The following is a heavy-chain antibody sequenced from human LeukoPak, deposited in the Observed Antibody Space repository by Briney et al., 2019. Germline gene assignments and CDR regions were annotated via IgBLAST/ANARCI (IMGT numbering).Heavy chain of an antibody. CDR2: ISSSSSYI. CDR3: ARDGGQWHSDLVRYYYYGMDV. Sequence: GGSLRFSCAASGFTFSSYSMNWVRQAPGKGLEWVSSISSSSSYIYYADSVKGRFTISRDNAKNSLYLQMNSLRAEDTAVYYCARDGGQWHSDLVRYYYYGMDVWGQGTTVTVSS. V-gene: IGHV3-21*01. CDR1: GFTFSSYS. D-gene: IGHD6-19*01. J-gene: IGHJ6*02.